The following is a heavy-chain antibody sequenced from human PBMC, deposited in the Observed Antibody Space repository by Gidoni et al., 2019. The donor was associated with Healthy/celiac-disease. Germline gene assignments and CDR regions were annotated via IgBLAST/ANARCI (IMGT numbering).Heavy chain of an antibody. J-gene: IGHJ4*02. CDR3: ARDRFNVDIVATDY. D-gene: IGHD5-12*01. CDR2: ISSSSSYI. CDR1: GFTFSSYS. Sequence: EVQLVESGGGLVKPGGSLRLSCAASGFTFSSYSMNWVRQAPGKGLEWVSSISSSSSYIYYADSVKGRFTISRDNAKNSLYLQMNSLRAEDTAVYYCARDRFNVDIVATDYWGQGTLVTVSS. V-gene: IGHV3-21*01.